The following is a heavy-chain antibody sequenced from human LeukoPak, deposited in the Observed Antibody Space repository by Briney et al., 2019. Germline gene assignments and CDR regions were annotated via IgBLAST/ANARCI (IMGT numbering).Heavy chain of an antibody. J-gene: IGHJ3*02. CDR2: INHRGTT. D-gene: IGHD3-22*01. Sequence: SETLSLTCAVYGDSFSGYYWSWIRQPPGKGLEWIAEINHRGTTHYNPSLKSRVNISADTSKNQFSLKLSSVTAADTAVYYCARDFPNPAEYYYDSRHDAFDIWGQGTMVTVSS. CDR1: GDSFSGYY. V-gene: IGHV4-34*01. CDR3: ARDFPNPAEYYYDSRHDAFDI.